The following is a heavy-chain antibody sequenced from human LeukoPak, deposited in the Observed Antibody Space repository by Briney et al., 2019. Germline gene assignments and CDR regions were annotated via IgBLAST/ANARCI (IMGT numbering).Heavy chain of an antibody. CDR2: INHSGST. V-gene: IGHV4-34*01. CDR3: ARGPGGSGSYYSYYYGMDV. J-gene: IGHJ6*02. Sequence: SETLSLTCAVYGGSFSGYYWSWIRRPPGKGLEWIGEINHSGSTNYNPSLKSRVTISVDTSKNQFSLKLSPVTAADTAVYYCARGPGGSGSYYSYYYGMDVWGQGTTVTVSS. D-gene: IGHD3-10*01. CDR1: GGSFSGYY.